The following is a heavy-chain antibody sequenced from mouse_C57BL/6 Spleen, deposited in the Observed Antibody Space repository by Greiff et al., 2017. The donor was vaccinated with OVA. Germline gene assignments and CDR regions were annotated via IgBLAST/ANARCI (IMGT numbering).Heavy chain of an antibody. CDR2: IYPGDGDT. D-gene: IGHD2-4*01. CDR1: GYAFSSSW. Sequence: QVQLQQSGPELVKPGASVKISCKASGYAFSSSWMNWVKQRPGKGLEWIGRIYPGDGDTNYNRKFKGKATLTADKSSSTAYMQLSSLTSEDSAVYFCAPYDYEWDYWGQGTTLTVSS. J-gene: IGHJ2*01. CDR3: APYDYEWDY. V-gene: IGHV1-82*01.